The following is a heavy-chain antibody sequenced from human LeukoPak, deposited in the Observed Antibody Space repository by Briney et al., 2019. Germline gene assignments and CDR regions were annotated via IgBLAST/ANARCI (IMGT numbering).Heavy chain of an antibody. CDR2: IYNSESI. Sequence: TSETLSLTCTVSGGSITGYYWSWIRQPAGKGLEWIGRIYNSESINYNPSLKSRVTMSIDTSKNQFSLKLNSGTAADTAVYYCARDRGSSYTRDWFDPWGQGALVTVSS. CDR1: GGSITGYY. J-gene: IGHJ5*02. CDR3: ARDRGSSYTRDWFDP. D-gene: IGHD2-2*02. V-gene: IGHV4-4*07.